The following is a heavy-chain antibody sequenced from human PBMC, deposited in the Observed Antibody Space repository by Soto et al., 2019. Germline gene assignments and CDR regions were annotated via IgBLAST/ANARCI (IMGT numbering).Heavy chain of an antibody. CDR2: ISWNSGSI. V-gene: IGHV3-9*01. D-gene: IGHD3-22*01. J-gene: IGHJ4*02. Sequence: GGSLRLSCAASGFTFDDYAMHWVRQAPGKGLEWVPGISWNSGSIGYADSVKGRFTISRDNAKNSLYLQMNSLRAEDTALYYCAKDTFSSGYYPDFDYWGQGTLVTVSS. CDR3: AKDTFSSGYYPDFDY. CDR1: GFTFDDYA.